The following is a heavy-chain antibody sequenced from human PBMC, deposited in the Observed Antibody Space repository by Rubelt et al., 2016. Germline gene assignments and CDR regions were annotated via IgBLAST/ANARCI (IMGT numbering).Heavy chain of an antibody. CDR2: ISAYNGTT. Sequence: QVQLVQSGAEVKKPGASVKVSCKASGYTFTSYGISWVRQAPGQGLEWMGWISAYNGTTNYAQKRQGRVTSTTDTSTSTAYMELRSRRSDETAVYYCARDLPPFRRYNWNFPLDYWGQGTLVTVSS. CDR3: ARDLPPFRRYNWNFPLDY. J-gene: IGHJ4*02. V-gene: IGHV1-18*01. D-gene: IGHD1-7*01. CDR1: GYTFTSYG.